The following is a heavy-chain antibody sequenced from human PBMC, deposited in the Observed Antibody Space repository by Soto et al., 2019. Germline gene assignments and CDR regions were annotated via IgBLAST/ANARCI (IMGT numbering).Heavy chain of an antibody. J-gene: IGHJ4*02. D-gene: IGHD6-19*01. Sequence: QVQLQESGPELVKSSQTLSLTCTVSNGSISTNGHYWTWIRQRPGKGLEWIAYIYYTGNSYYNPSLKSRLAISIYTSKNQCSLTLRSVTAADTAVYYCAREQWGFDSWGQGTLVTVSS. CDR3: AREQWGFDS. V-gene: IGHV4-31*03. CDR1: NGSISTNGHY. CDR2: IYYTGNS.